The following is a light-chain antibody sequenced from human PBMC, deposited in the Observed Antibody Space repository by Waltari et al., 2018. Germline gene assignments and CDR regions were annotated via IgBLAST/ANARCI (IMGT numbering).Light chain of an antibody. CDR2: EVN. V-gene: IGLV2-23*02. Sequence: QSALTQPASVSGSPGQSITITCTGRSADVGGYTLVRWYQHHPGQAPRLLIYEVNERPSGIPSRFSGSKSGNTASLTISGLQIEDEADYYCCSYGGVNTLGVLFGGGSKLTV. CDR3: CSYGGVNTLGVL. J-gene: IGLJ2*01. CDR1: SADVGGYTL.